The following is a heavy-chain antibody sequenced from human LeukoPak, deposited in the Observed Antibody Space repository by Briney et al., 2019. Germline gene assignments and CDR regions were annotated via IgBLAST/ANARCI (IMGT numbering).Heavy chain of an antibody. Sequence: GGSLRLSCVASGLTFSTYAMTWVRQAPGKGLEWVSAISSSGGSTYYADFVKGRFTISRDNSKNTLYLQMNSLRAEDTAVYYCAKTGTVLGYCSSTSCYERLLEFDYWGQGTLVTVSS. D-gene: IGHD2-2*01. V-gene: IGHV3-23*01. J-gene: IGHJ4*02. CDR2: ISSSGGST. CDR1: GLTFSTYA. CDR3: AKTGTVLGYCSSTSCYERLLEFDY.